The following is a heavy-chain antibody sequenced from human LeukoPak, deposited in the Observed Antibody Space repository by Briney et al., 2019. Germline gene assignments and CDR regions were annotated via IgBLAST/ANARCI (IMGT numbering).Heavy chain of an antibody. CDR1: GFTFSSYG. V-gene: IGHV3-30*18. CDR3: AKRFPSGYGDYEGLY. J-gene: IGHJ4*02. D-gene: IGHD4-17*01. Sequence: GGSLRLSCAASGFTFSSYGMHWVRQAPGKGLEWVAVISYDGSNKYYADSVKGRFTISRDNSKNTLYLQMNSLRAEDTAVYYCAKRFPSGYGDYEGLYWGQGTLVTVSS. CDR2: ISYDGSNK.